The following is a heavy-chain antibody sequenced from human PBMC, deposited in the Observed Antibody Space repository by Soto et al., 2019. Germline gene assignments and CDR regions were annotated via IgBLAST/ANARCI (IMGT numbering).Heavy chain of an antibody. Sequence: LSLTCTVSGGSITTYQWSWIRQPPGKGLEGIGGYSGFTDYNPSLESRATISGDHSKNQFSLTLRSVTAADSAVFYCARDYGDYSFFFDFWGQGALVTVSS. V-gene: IGHV4-59*01. CDR2: YSGFT. CDR3: ARDYGDYSFFFDF. D-gene: IGHD4-17*01. J-gene: IGHJ4*02. CDR1: GGSITTYQ.